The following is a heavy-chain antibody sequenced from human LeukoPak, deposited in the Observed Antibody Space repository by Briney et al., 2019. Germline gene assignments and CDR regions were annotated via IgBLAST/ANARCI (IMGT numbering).Heavy chain of an antibody. CDR3: AAGYCGGDCYSPHFGY. J-gene: IGHJ4*02. CDR1: GFTFTSSA. D-gene: IGHD2-21*02. V-gene: IGHV1-58*02. Sequence: SVKVSCKASGFTFTSSAMQWVRQARGQRLEWIGWIVVGSGNTNYAQKFQERVTITRDMSTSTAYMELSSLRSEDTAVYYCAAGYCGGDCYSPHFGYWGQGTLVTVSS. CDR2: IVVGSGNT.